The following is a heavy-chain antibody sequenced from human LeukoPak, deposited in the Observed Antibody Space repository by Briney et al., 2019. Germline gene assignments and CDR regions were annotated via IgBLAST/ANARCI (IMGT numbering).Heavy chain of an antibody. Sequence: SETLSLTCTVSGGSLSLYYWGWIRQPPGKGLEWIGYFYDTRSPKYNPSLERRVTISVDMSRNQFSLNLTSVTAADTAVYYCARGRGSLTYWGQGTLATVSS. CDR3: ARGRGSLTY. D-gene: IGHD3-10*01. J-gene: IGHJ4*02. V-gene: IGHV4-59*01. CDR2: FYDTRSP. CDR1: GGSLSLYY.